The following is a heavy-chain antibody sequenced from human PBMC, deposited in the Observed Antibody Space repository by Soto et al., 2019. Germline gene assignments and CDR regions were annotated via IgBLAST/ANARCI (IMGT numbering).Heavy chain of an antibody. J-gene: IGHJ4*02. CDR1: GFTFSSYW. V-gene: IGHV3-74*01. CDR2: INSDGSST. CDR3: ARDQGYCSGGSCYVAGY. Sequence: EVQLVESGGGLVQPGGSLRLSCAASGFTFSSYWMHWVRQVPGKGLVWVSRINSDGSSTGYADSVMGRFTISRDNAKNALYLQMNSLRAEVTAVYYCARDQGYCSGGSCYVAGYWGQGTLVTVSS. D-gene: IGHD2-15*01.